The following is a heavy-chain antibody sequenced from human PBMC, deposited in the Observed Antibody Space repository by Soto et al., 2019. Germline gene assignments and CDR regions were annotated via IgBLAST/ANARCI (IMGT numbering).Heavy chain of an antibody. V-gene: IGHV4-59*08. J-gene: IGHJ4*02. CDR3: ARSMLGAAAGKGLWDY. CDR1: GDSIGGYF. D-gene: IGHD6-13*01. CDR2: IYYTGGA. Sequence: SETLSLTCTVSGDSIGGYFWSWIRQPPGKGLEWIGHIYYTGGANYNPSLNSRVTMSVDTSNNQFSLDLNSVTAADTAVYYCARSMLGAAAGKGLWDYWGQGTLVTVSS.